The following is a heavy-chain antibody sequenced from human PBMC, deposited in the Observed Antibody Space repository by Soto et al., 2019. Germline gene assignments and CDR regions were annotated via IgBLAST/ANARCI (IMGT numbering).Heavy chain of an antibody. CDR2: ISYDGSNK. V-gene: IGHV3-30-3*01. J-gene: IGHJ4*02. CDR1: GFTFSSYA. Sequence: PWGSLRLSCAASGFTFSSYAMHWVRQAPGKGLEWVAVISYDGSNKYYADSVKGRFTISRDNSKNTLYLQMNSLRAEDTAVYYCARDSRIAAAGTFDYWGQGTLVTVSS. CDR3: ARDSRIAAAGTFDY. D-gene: IGHD6-13*01.